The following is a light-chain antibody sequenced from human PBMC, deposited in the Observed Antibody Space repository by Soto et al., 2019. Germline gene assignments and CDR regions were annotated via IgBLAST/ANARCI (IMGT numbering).Light chain of an antibody. J-gene: IGKJ4*01. Sequence: DIQMTQSPFSLSASVGDRVTITCRASQSISSYLNWYQQKPGKAPKLLIYGASTLQSGVPSRFSGSGSGTDFTLNISSLQPEDFATYYCQQSYSTPPAFGGGTKVEIK. CDR3: QQSYSTPPA. V-gene: IGKV1-39*01. CDR2: GAS. CDR1: QSISSY.